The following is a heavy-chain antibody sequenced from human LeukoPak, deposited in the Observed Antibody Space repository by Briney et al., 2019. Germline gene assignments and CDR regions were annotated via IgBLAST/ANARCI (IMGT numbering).Heavy chain of an antibody. CDR2: VSSSGGGT. Sequence: GGCLRLSCAASGFSFTNYAMNWVRQAPGKGLEWVSGVSSSGGGTLYTDSVKGRFTISRDNSKNTLYLQMNSLRAEDTAVYYCAGHTAMVPNYYGMDVWGQGTTVTVSS. CDR3: AGHTAMVPNYYGMDV. J-gene: IGHJ6*02. D-gene: IGHD5-18*01. CDR1: GFSFTNYA. V-gene: IGHV3-23*01.